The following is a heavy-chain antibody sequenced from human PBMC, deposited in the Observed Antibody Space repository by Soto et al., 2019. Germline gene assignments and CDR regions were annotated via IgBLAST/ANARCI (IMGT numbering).Heavy chain of an antibody. CDR1: GFTFSSYG. CDR2: ISYDGSNK. V-gene: IGHV3-30*18. CDR3: AKDYQQLAPAEYFQH. D-gene: IGHD6-6*01. Sequence: GGSLRLSCAASGFTFSSYGMHWVRQAPGKGLEWVAVISYDGSNKYYADSVKGRFTISRDNSKNTLYLQMNSLRAEDTAVYYCAKDYQQLAPAEYFQHWGQGTLVTVSS. J-gene: IGHJ1*01.